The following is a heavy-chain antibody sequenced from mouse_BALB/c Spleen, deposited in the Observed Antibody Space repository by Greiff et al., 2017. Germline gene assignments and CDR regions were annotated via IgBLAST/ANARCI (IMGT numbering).Heavy chain of an antibody. Sequence: EVKLVESGGGLVQPGGSLKLSCAASGFTFSSYGMSWVRQTPDKRLELVATINSNGGSTYYPDSVKGRFTISRDNAKNTLYLQMSSLKSEDTAMYYCARDPGRYFDYWGQGTTLTVSS. CDR3: ARDPGRYFDY. CDR2: INSNGGST. J-gene: IGHJ2*01. V-gene: IGHV5-6-3*01. CDR1: GFTFSSYG.